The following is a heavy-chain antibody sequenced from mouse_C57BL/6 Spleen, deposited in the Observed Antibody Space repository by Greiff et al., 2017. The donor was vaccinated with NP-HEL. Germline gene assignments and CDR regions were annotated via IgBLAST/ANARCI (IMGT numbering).Heavy chain of an antibody. CDR2: IRLKSDNYAT. D-gene: IGHD1-1*01. J-gene: IGHJ2*01. CDR3: TGDYYGDY. Sequence: EVQLQQSGGGLVQPGGSMKLSCVASGFTFSNYWMNWVRQSPEKGLEWVAQIRLKSDNYATHYAESVKGRFTISRDDSKSSGYLQMNNLRAEVTGIYYCTGDYYGDYWGQGTTLTVSS. V-gene: IGHV6-3*01. CDR1: GFTFSNYW.